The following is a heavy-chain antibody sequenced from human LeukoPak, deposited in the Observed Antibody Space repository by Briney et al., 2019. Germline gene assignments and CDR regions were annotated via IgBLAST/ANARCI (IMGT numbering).Heavy chain of an antibody. D-gene: IGHD1-26*01. V-gene: IGHV3-23*01. CDR3: ALAYREDYFDY. CDR1: GFTFSSYA. J-gene: IGHJ4*02. CDR2: ISGSGGST. Sequence: PGGSLRLSCAASGFTFSSYAMSWVRQAPGKGLEWVSPISGSGGSTYYADSVKGRFTISRDNSKNTLYLQMNSLRADDTAVYYCALAYREDYFDYWGQGTLVTVSS.